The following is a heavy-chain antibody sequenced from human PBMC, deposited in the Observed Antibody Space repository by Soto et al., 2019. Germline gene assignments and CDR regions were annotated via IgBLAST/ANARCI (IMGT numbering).Heavy chain of an antibody. V-gene: IGHV2-5*02. Sequence: QITLKESGPPLVKPTQTLTLTCTFSGFSLSTTGVGVGWIRQPPGKALEWLALTYWDDDKRYNPSLKSRLTISRDRSKNQVVLTLTNMDPVDTATYFCAHLGITGTTSWFDPWGQGTLVTVSS. D-gene: IGHD1-20*01. CDR3: AHLGITGTTSWFDP. J-gene: IGHJ5*02. CDR2: TYWDDDK. CDR1: GFSLSTTGVG.